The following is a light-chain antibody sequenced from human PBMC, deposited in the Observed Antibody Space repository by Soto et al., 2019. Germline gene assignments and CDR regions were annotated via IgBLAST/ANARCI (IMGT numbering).Light chain of an antibody. CDR3: QQYNNWWT. J-gene: IGKJ1*01. V-gene: IGKV3-15*01. CDR2: GAS. Sequence: EIVMTQSPATRSVSPGERATLSCRASQSVSNNFAWYQKKPGQAPRILIYGASTRATGIPARFSGSWSGTELTHTISRLQSEAFAVYNCQQYNNWWTFGQGTRVDIK. CDR1: QSVSNN.